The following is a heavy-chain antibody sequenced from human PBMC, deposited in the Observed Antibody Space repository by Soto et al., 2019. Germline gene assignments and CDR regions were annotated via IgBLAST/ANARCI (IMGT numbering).Heavy chain of an antibody. J-gene: IGHJ4*02. D-gene: IGHD2-15*01. Sequence: SQALSLTCSDSGGSIYTDDNYWGWICQPPGRGLEWIGNIDYNGVTYYNLSLKSRVSISRDTSKNQFSLRLTSVTAADTALHHCGKVLVGATAQTAPDSWGPGTLPTVSS. CDR3: GKVLVGATAQTAPDS. CDR2: IDYNGVT. CDR1: GGSIYTDDNY. V-gene: IGHV4-30-4*08.